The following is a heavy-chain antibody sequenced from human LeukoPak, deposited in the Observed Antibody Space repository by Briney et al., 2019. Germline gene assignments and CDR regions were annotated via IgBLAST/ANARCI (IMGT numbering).Heavy chain of an antibody. Sequence: GRPLRLSCAASGFTFNSCGMHWVRQAPGKGLERVAVIWYDGSYTNYVDSVKGRFTISRDNSKNTLYLQMNSLRAEDTAVYYCARGLATTGNPNWFDPWGQGTLDTVSS. V-gene: IGHV3-33*01. J-gene: IGHJ5*02. CDR3: ARGLATTGNPNWFDP. D-gene: IGHD6-13*01. CDR1: GFTFNSCG. CDR2: IWYDGSYT.